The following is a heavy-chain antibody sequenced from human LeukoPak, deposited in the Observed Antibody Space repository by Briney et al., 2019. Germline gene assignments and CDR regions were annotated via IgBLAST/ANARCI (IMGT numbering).Heavy chain of an antibody. Sequence: GGSLRLSCAASGFTFSDYYMSWIRQAPGKGLEWVSYISSSGSTISYVDSVKGRFTISRDNAKNSLYLQMNSLRAEDTAVYYCARFFYGSGRPTQLDYWGQGTLVTVSS. J-gene: IGHJ4*02. D-gene: IGHD3-10*01. CDR1: GFTFSDYY. CDR2: ISSSGSTI. V-gene: IGHV3-11*01. CDR3: ARFFYGSGRPTQLDY.